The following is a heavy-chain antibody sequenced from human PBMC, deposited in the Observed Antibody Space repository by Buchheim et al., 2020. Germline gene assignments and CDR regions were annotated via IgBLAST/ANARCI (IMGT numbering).Heavy chain of an antibody. CDR2: VNTDGSWT. D-gene: IGHD3-9*01. J-gene: IGHJ4*02. V-gene: IGHV3-74*01. CDR3: VRSPPGASTGYHFDS. Sequence: EVRLVESGGGLVQPGGSLRLSCAASGFTFSSYWMHWVRQPPGTGLEWVSRVNTDGSWTIYADSVKGRFTISRDNAKNTHYLQINSLRTDDTAVYYCVRSPPGASTGYHFDSWGQGTL. CDR1: GFTFSSYW.